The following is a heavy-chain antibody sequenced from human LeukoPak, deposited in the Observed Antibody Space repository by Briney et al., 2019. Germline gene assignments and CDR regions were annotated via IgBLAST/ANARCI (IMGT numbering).Heavy chain of an antibody. CDR1: GYTFTSYY. Sequence: GASVKVSCKASGYTFTSYYMHWVRQAPGQGLEWMGIINPSGGSTSYAQKFQGRVTMTSDTSTSTVYMELSSLRSEDTAVYYCARNFYAGGDAFDIWGQGTMVTVSS. J-gene: IGHJ3*02. CDR2: INPSGGST. CDR3: ARNFYAGGDAFDI. D-gene: IGHD2/OR15-2a*01. V-gene: IGHV1-46*01.